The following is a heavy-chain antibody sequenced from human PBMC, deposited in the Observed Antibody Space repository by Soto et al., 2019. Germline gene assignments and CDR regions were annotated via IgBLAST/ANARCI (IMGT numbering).Heavy chain of an antibody. Sequence: QVQLVESGGGVVQPGRSLRLSCTASGFTLSDYGMHWVRQAPGKGLEWVAVIWHDGGEKYYADSVTGRFTISRDNSKNTVNLQIDRLGTEHTSLYCCASDPGRDSSIDYWGQGTLVTFSS. CDR3: ASDPGRDSSIDY. CDR1: GFTLSDYG. CDR2: IWHDGGEK. D-gene: IGHD3-22*01. V-gene: IGHV3-33*01. J-gene: IGHJ4*02.